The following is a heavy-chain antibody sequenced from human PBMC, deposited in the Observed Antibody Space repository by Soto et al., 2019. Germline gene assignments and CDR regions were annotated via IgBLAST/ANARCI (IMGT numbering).Heavy chain of an antibody. V-gene: IGHV4-59*01. CDR3: ARDYQAPYDFRSGYGHYYGMDV. Sequence: PSETLSLTCTVSGGSISSYYWSWIRQPPGKGLEWIGYIYYSGSTNYNPSLKSRVTISVDTSKNQFSLKLSPVTAADTAVYYCARDYQAPYDFRSGYGHYYGMDVWGQGTTVTVSS. D-gene: IGHD3-3*01. CDR1: GGSISSYY. J-gene: IGHJ6*02. CDR2: IYYSGST.